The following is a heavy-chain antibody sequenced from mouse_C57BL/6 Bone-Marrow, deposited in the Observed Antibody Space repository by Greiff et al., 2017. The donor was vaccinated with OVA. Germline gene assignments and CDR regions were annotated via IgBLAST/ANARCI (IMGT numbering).Heavy chain of an antibody. V-gene: IGHV1-47*01. D-gene: IGHD2-4*01. CDR3: ARPGDYDGDWFAY. J-gene: IGHJ3*01. CDR1: GYTFTTYP. Sequence: QVQLQQSGAELVKPGASVQMSCKASGYTFTTYPIEWMKQNHGKSLEWIGNFHPYNDDTKYNEKLKGKATLTVEKSSSTVYFELSRLTSDDSAVYYCARPGDYDGDWFAYWGQGTLVTVSA. CDR2: FHPYNDDT.